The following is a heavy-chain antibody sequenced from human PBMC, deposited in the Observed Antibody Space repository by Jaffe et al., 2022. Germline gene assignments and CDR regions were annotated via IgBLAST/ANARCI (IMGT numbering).Heavy chain of an antibody. D-gene: IGHD6-19*01. CDR3: ARGGFVVAGNLEYNWFDP. CDR2: INHSGST. CDR1: RGSFSGFY. Sequence: QVQLQQWGAGLLKPSETLSLTCAVYRGSFSGFYWSWIRQSPGRGLEWIGEINHSGSTTYNPSLKSRVTISTDTSRNQFSLEMKSVTVADTAVYYCARGGFVVAGNLEYNWFDPWGQGTLVTVSS. J-gene: IGHJ5*02. V-gene: IGHV4-34*02.